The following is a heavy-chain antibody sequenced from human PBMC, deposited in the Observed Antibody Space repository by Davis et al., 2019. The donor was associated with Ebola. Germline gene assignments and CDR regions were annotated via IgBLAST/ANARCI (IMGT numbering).Heavy chain of an antibody. CDR1: GYTFTGYY. Sequence: ASVKVSCKASGYTFTGYYMHWVRQAPGQGLEWMGWINPNSGGTNYAQKFQGRVTMTRDTSISTAYMELSRLRSDDTAVYYCARYTFDEIVVVTLFDYWGQGTLVTVSS. D-gene: IGHD3-22*01. CDR3: ARYTFDEIVVVTLFDY. V-gene: IGHV1-2*02. J-gene: IGHJ4*02. CDR2: INPNSGGT.